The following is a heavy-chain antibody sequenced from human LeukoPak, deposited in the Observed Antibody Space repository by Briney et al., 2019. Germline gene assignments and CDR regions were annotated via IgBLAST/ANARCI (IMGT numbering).Heavy chain of an antibody. CDR1: GFTFSSYG. D-gene: IGHD3-9*01. V-gene: IGHV3-33*01. CDR2: IWYDGSNK. CDR3: AREAPSTYYDILTGYYGAYYYYYGMDV. Sequence: PGGSLRLSCAASGFTFSSYGMHWVRQAPGKGLEWVAVIWYDGSNKYYADSVKGRFTISRDNSKNTLYLQMNSLRAEDTAVYYCAREAPSTYYDILTGYYGAYYYYYGMDVWGQGTTVTVSS. J-gene: IGHJ6*02.